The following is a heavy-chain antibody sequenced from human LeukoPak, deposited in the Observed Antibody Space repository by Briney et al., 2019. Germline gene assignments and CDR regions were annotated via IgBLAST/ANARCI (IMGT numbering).Heavy chain of an antibody. V-gene: IGHV4-59*08. D-gene: IGHD3-3*01. Sequence: SETLSLTCAVYGGSFSGYYWSWIRQPPGKGLEWIGYIYYSGSTNYNPSLKSRVTISVDTSKNQFSLKLSSVTAADTAVYYCARHPTYYDFWSGTPWFDPWGQGTLVTVSS. CDR2: IYYSGST. CDR3: ARHPTYYDFWSGTPWFDP. CDR1: GGSFSGYY. J-gene: IGHJ5*02.